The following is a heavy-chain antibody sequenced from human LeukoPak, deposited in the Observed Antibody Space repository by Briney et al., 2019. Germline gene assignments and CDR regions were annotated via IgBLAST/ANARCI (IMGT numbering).Heavy chain of an antibody. J-gene: IGHJ3*02. CDR1: GYTFTSYY. CDR2: INPSGGST. CDR3: ARVMVRGVMIDAFDI. D-gene: IGHD3-10*01. V-gene: IGHV1-46*01. Sequence: ASVKVSCKASGYTFTSYYMHWVRQAPGQGLEWMGIINPSGGSTSYAQKFQGRVTMTRDTSTSTVYMELSSLRSEDTAVCYCARVMVRGVMIDAFDIWGQGTMVTVSS.